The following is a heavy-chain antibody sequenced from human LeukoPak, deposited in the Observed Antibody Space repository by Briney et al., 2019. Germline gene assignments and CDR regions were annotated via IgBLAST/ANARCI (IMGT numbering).Heavy chain of an antibody. J-gene: IGHJ6*02. Sequence: PGRSLRLSCAASGFTFSSYAMHWVRQAPGKGLEWVAVISYDGSNKYYADSVKGRFTISRDNSKNTLYLQMNSLRAEDTAVYYCARDLEITMIVVIIPFAMDVWGQGTTVTVSS. D-gene: IGHD3-22*01. CDR3: ARDLEITMIVVIIPFAMDV. V-gene: IGHV3-30-3*01. CDR2: ISYDGSNK. CDR1: GFTFSSYA.